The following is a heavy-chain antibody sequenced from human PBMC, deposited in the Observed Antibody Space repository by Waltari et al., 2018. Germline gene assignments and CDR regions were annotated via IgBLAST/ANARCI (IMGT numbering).Heavy chain of an antibody. Sequence: EVPWVESGGGWVQPGGSLRLSCEVPGFRVTATYMIWVRQAPGGALEWVSVIYSDESIYYDDSVRGRFTISRDSSKNTLYLQLNSLRTEDTAVYYCAKVEYSSSSAFNYWGQGILVTVSS. V-gene: IGHV3-66*02. CDR1: GFRVTATY. CDR3: AKVEYSSSSAFNY. CDR2: IYSDESI. J-gene: IGHJ4*02. D-gene: IGHD6-6*01.